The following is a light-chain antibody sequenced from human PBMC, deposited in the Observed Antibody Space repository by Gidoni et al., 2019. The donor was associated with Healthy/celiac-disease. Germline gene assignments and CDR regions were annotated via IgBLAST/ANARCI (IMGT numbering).Light chain of an antibody. V-gene: IGKV1-39*01. Sequence: DIQMTKSPSSLSASVGDRVTITCRASQSISSYLNWYQQKPGKAPKLLIYAASSLQSGVPSRFSCSGSGTDFTLTISSLQPEDFATYYCQQSYSTPPMYTFGQGTKLEIK. J-gene: IGKJ2*01. CDR3: QQSYSTPPMYT. CDR1: QSISSY. CDR2: AAS.